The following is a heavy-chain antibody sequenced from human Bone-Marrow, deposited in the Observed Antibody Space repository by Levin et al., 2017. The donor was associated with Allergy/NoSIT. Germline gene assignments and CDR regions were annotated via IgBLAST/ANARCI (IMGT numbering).Heavy chain of an antibody. D-gene: IGHD2/OR15-2a*01. CDR3: ARLHSNTFQH. J-gene: IGHJ1*01. V-gene: IGHV4-59*08. Sequence: SQTLSLTCTVSDGSISGYYWSWIRQPPGKGLEYIGYIYYSGSSKYNPSLKSRVTISVDTSKNQFSLKLSSVTAADTAVYYCARLHSNTFQHWGQGTLVTVSS. CDR1: DGSISGYY. CDR2: IYYSGSS.